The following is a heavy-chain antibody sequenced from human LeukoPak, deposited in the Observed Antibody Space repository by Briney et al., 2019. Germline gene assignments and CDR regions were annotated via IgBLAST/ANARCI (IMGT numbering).Heavy chain of an antibody. J-gene: IGHJ6*04. CDR3: ARDRDNGMDV. CDR2: ISGSGGST. CDR1: GFTFSNYA. V-gene: IGHV3-23*01. Sequence: PGGSLRLSCAASGFTFSNYATSWVRQAPGKGLEWVSSISGSGGSTYYVDSVKGRFSISRDNFKNTMYLQMNSLRDEDTAVYYCARDRDNGMDVWGKGTTVTVSS. D-gene: IGHD2-15*01.